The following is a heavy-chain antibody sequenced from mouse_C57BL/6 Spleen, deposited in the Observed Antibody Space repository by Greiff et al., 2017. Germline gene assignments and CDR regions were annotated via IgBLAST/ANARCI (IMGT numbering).Heavy chain of an antibody. CDR3: ARDGQLSLRCCAY. Sequence: VQLQQSGPELVKPGASVKISCKASGYAFSSSWMNWVKQRPGKGLEWIGRIYPGDGDTNYNGKFKGKATLTADKSSSTAYMQLSSLTSEDSAVYFCARDGQLSLRCCAYWGQGTLVTVSA. J-gene: IGHJ3*01. V-gene: IGHV1-82*01. CDR2: IYPGDGDT. CDR1: GYAFSSSW. D-gene: IGHD3-2*02.